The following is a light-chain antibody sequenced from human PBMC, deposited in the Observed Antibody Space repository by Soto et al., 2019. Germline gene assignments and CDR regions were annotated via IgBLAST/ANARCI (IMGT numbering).Light chain of an antibody. Sequence: QSALTQPPSASGSPGQSVTISCTGTSSDVGGYNYVSWYQQHPGKAPKLMIYEVSKRPSGFPDRFSGSKSGNTASLTVSGLQAEDEADYYCRSFAGNNNLVFGGGTKLTVL. V-gene: IGLV2-8*01. CDR3: RSFAGNNNLV. CDR1: SSDVGGYNY. CDR2: EVS. J-gene: IGLJ2*01.